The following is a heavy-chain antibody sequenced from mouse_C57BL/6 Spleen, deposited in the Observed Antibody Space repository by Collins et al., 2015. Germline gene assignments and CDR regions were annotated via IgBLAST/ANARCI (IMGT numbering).Heavy chain of an antibody. CDR2: IDTSDSYT. V-gene: IGHV1-69*01. CDR3: ARLDY. CDR1: GYTFTDYW. Sequence: QVQLQQPGAELVMPGASVKMSCKASGYTFTDYWMHWVKQGPGQGLEWIGAIDTSDSYTSYNQKFKGKATLTVDESSSTAYMQLSSLTSEDSAVYYCARLDYWGQGTTLTVSS. J-gene: IGHJ2*01.